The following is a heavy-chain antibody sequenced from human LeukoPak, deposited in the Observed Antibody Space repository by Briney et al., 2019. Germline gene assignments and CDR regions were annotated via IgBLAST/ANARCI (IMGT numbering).Heavy chain of an antibody. CDR1: AFTFRSYA. CDR3: ARDGTRGVIFHYPFDY. CDR2: IWYDGSNK. J-gene: IGHJ4*02. Sequence: PGGSLRLSCAASAFTFRSYAMSWVRQAPGKGLEWVAVIWYDGSNKYYADSVKGRFTIPRDNSKNTLYLQMNSLRAEDTAVYYCARDGTRGVIFHYPFDYWGQGTLVTVSS. V-gene: IGHV3-33*08. D-gene: IGHD3-10*01.